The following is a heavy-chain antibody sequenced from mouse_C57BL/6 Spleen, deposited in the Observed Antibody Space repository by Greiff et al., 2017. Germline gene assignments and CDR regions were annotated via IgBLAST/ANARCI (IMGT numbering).Heavy chain of an antibody. J-gene: IGHJ1*03. CDR3: ARALCGSSPSYWYFDV. Sequence: VQLQQPGAELVMPGASVKLSCKASGYTFTSYWMHWVKQRPGQGLEWIGEIDPSDSYTNYNQKFKGKSTLTVDKSSSTAYMQLSSLTSEDSAVYYCARALCGSSPSYWYFDVWGTGTTVTVSS. V-gene: IGHV1-69*01. CDR2: IDPSDSYT. CDR1: GYTFTSYW. D-gene: IGHD1-1*01.